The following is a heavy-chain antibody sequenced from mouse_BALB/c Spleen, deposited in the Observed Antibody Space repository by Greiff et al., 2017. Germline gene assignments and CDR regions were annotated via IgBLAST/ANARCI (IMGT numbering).Heavy chain of an antibody. CDR1: GYTFTTYP. Sequence: QVQLKQSGAELVRPGASVKMSCKAFGYTFTTYPIEWMKQNHGKSLEWIGNFHPYNDDTKYNEKFKGKAKLTVEKSSSTVYLELSRLTSDDSAVYYCARGLPDYDYDGYWYFDVWGAGTTVTVSS. V-gene: IGHV1-47*01. D-gene: IGHD2-4*01. J-gene: IGHJ1*01. CDR3: ARGLPDYDYDGYWYFDV. CDR2: FHPYNDDT.